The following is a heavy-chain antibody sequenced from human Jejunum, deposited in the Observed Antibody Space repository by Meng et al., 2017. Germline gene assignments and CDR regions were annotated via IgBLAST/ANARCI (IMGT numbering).Heavy chain of an antibody. CDR2: IYYSGST. D-gene: IGHD6-13*01. J-gene: IGHJ4*02. CDR3: ARAYSDSWGYFDS. V-gene: IGHV4-39*01. Sequence: QVQMQESGPGLVKPSETLSLTCTVSGGSISSTTTYWGWIRQPPGKTLEWIGSIYYSGSTHYNPSLKRRVFVSIDTSKDQFSLKLTSAAAADTAIYYCARAYSDSWGYFDSWGQGSLVTVSS. CDR1: GGSISSTTTY.